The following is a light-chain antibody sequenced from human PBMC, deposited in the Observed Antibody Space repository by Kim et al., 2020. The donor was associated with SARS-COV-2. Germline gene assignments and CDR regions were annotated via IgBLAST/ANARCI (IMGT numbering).Light chain of an antibody. J-gene: IGLJ2*01. V-gene: IGLV3-9*01. Sequence: SYELTQPLSVSVALGQTARITCGGNNIGSKNVHWYQQKPGQAPVLVIYRDSNLPSGIPERFSGSNSGNTATLTISRAQAGDEADYYCQVWDSSTVVFGGGTQLTVL. CDR2: RDS. CDR3: QVWDSSTVV. CDR1: NIGSKN.